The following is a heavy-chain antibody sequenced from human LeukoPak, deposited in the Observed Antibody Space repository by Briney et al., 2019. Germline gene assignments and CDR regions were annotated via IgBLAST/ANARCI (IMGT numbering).Heavy chain of an antibody. J-gene: IGHJ4*02. CDR2: IWYDGSNK. D-gene: IGHD6-6*01. CDR3: ARGGSSSSFGFDY. Sequence: GGSLRLSCAASGFTFSSYGMHWVRQAPGKGLEWVAVIWYDGSNKYYADFVKGRFTISRDNSKNTLYLQMNSLRAEDTAVYYCARGGSSSSFGFDYGGQGPLVPVPS. CDR1: GFTFSSYG. V-gene: IGHV3-33*08.